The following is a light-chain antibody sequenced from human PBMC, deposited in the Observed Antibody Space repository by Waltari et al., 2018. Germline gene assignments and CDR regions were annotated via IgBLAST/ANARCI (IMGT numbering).Light chain of an antibody. J-gene: IGLJ1*01. CDR1: NSAVGAYDY. V-gene: IGLV2-14*01. Sequence: QSDLTQPASVSGSPGQSITIPCTGTNSAVGAYDYASWYQQYPGKAPKLVIFDVSSRPSGASGRFSGSKSGNTASLIISHLQAEDEADYYCSSYTTNRHYVFGAGTKVTVL. CDR2: DVS. CDR3: SSYTTNRHYV.